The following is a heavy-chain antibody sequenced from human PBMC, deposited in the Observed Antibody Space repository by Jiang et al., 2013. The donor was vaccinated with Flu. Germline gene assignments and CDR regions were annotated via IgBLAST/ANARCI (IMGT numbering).Heavy chain of an antibody. J-gene: IGHJ4*02. Sequence: VQLLESGGGLVQPGGSLRLSCAASGFTVSSNYMSWVRQAPGKGLEWVSVIYSGGSTYYADSVKGRFTISRDNSKNTLYLQMNSLRAEDTAVYYCARATVTIFGVAHFDYWGQGTLVTVSS. CDR3: ARATVTIFGVAHFDY. CDR2: IYSGGST. V-gene: IGHV3-66*02. CDR1: GFTVSSNY. D-gene: IGHD3-3*01.